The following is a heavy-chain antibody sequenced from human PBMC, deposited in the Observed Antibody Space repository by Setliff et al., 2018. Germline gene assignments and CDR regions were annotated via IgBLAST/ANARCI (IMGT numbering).Heavy chain of an antibody. CDR1: GDPFNAYG. CDR2: IIPVLGMT. Sequence: ASVKVSCKASGDPFNAYGVSWVRQAPGQGLEWMGAIIPVLGMTDYAQKFQGRLTITADQSTTTVYMELSSLRFDDTAVYYCARMTGFLYMDVWGKGTPVTVSS. V-gene: IGHV1-69*10. J-gene: IGHJ6*04. CDR3: ARMTGFLYMDV. D-gene: IGHD3-3*01.